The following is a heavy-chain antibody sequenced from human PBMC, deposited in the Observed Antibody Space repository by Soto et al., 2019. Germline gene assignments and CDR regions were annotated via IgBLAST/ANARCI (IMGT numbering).Heavy chain of an antibody. Sequence: GGSLRLSCAASGFTFNSYAMNWVRQAPGKGLEWVSVISGSGGSTYYADSVKGRFTISRDNSKNTLYLQMNSLRAEDTAVYYCARRGPGTYFDFWGQGTLVTVSS. V-gene: IGHV3-23*01. CDR3: ARRGPGTYFDF. J-gene: IGHJ4*02. CDR2: ISGSGGST. D-gene: IGHD6-13*01. CDR1: GFTFNSYA.